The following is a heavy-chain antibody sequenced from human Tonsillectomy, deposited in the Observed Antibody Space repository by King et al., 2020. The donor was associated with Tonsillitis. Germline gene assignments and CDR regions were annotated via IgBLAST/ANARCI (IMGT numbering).Heavy chain of an antibody. Sequence: VTLKESGPALVKPTQTLTLTCTFSGFSLSTRGMCVSWIRQPPGKAPEWLARIDWDDDKFYTTSLKTRLTISKDTSKNQVVLTMTNMDPVDTATYYCARIKCGLGPHHWSDPWGQGTLVTVSS. V-gene: IGHV2-70*04. J-gene: IGHJ5*02. CDR2: IDWDDDK. CDR1: GFSLSTRGMC. CDR3: ARIKCGLGPHHWSDP. D-gene: IGHD3-16*01.